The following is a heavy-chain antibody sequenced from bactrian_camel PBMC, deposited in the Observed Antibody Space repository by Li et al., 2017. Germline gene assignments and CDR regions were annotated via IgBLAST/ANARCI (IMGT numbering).Heavy chain of an antibody. Sequence: VQLVESGGGSVQAGGSLRLSCAASGNIDSRSYVGWFRQAPGKEREGIALIYPSGTRTAIVDSLKGRFTISRDNAKDTIYLQMNSLQPEDTAMYYCAADGGRCSIQALGRIVRGNEYDYWGQGTQVTVS. CDR1: GNIDSRSY. V-gene: IGHV3S54*01. D-gene: IGHD3*01. CDR3: AADGGRCSIQALGRIVRGNEYDY. J-gene: IGHJ4*01. CDR2: IYPSGTRT.